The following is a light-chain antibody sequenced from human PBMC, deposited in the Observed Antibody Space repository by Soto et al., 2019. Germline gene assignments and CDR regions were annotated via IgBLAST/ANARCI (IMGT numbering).Light chain of an antibody. CDR2: STS. J-gene: IGKJ2*01. CDR3: LQANNFPYT. Sequence: DIQMTQSPSSVSASVGDRVTITCRASQGISRWLAWYQQKPGKAPNRLIYSTSALQSGVPSRFSGSGSGTEFTLTISTLQPEDCATYYCLQANNFPYTFVHGTKVHIK. V-gene: IGKV1D-12*01. CDR1: QGISRW.